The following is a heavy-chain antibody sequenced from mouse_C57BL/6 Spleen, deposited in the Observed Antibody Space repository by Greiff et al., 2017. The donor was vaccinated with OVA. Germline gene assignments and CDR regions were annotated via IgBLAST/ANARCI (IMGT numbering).Heavy chain of an antibody. Sequence: VQLKESGAELVRPGASVKLSCTASGFNIKDDYMHWVKQRPEQGLEWIGWIDPENGDTEYASKFQGKATITADTSSNTAYLQLSSLTSEDTAVYYCTLPRYGSSSYAMDYWGQGTSVTVSS. CDR2: IDPENGDT. J-gene: IGHJ4*01. D-gene: IGHD1-1*01. CDR3: TLPRYGSSSYAMDY. V-gene: IGHV14-4*01. CDR1: GFNIKDDY.